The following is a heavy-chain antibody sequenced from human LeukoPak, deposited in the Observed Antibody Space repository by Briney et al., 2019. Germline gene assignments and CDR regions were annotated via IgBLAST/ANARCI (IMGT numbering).Heavy chain of an antibody. CDR1: GGSISSSSYY. CDR3: ARQESSTSCCWFDP. J-gene: IGHJ5*02. D-gene: IGHD2-2*01. Sequence: SETLSLTCTVSGGSISSSSYYWGWIRQPPGKGLEWIGSIYYSGSTYYNPSLKSRLTLSVDTSKNQFSLNLRSVTAADTAVYYCARQESSTSCCWFDPWGQGTLVTVSS. V-gene: IGHV4-39*01. CDR2: IYYSGST.